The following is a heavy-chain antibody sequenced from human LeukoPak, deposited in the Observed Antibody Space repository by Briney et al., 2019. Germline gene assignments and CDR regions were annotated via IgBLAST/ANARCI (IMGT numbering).Heavy chain of an antibody. V-gene: IGHV3-7*01. J-gene: IGHJ4*02. D-gene: IGHD5-18*01. CDR2: INPEGSEK. CDR3: ARDLAYSRLDY. CDR1: GFTFNNAW. Sequence: GGSLRLSCAASGFTFNNAWMDWVRQAPGEGLEWVASINPEGSEKYSADSVKGRFTISRDNAKNSLYLQMDSLRVEDTAFYYCARDLAYSRLDYWGQGMLVTVSS.